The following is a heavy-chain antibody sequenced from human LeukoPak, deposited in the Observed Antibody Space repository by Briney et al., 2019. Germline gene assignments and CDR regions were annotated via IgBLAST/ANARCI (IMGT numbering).Heavy chain of an antibody. D-gene: IGHD1-1*01. CDR1: GFTFSSYW. CDR3: ARAYISPNWFDP. CDR2: VKQDGSEK. V-gene: IGHV3-7*04. Sequence: GGSLRLSCAAPGFTFSSYWMSWVRQAPGKGLEWVANVKQDGSEKFYVDSVKGRFTIFRDNAKNSLYLQMNSLRAEDTAVYYCARAYISPNWFDPWGQGTLVTVSS. J-gene: IGHJ5*02.